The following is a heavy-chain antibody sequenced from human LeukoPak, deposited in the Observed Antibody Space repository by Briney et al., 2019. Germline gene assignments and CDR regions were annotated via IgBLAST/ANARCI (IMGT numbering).Heavy chain of an antibody. V-gene: IGHV1-3*01. Sequence: ASVKVSCKASGNTFTYYAIQWVRQAPGQRLEWMGWINAGNGNTKYSQKFQGRVTITRYTSASTAYMELRSLRSEDTAVYYCARGVSASSGRYVIDYWGQGTLVTVSS. D-gene: IGHD6-19*01. CDR1: GNTFTYYA. J-gene: IGHJ4*02. CDR2: INAGNGNT. CDR3: ARGVSASSGRYVIDY.